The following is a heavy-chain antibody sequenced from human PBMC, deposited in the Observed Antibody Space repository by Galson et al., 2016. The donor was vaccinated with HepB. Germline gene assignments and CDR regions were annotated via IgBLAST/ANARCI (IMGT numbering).Heavy chain of an antibody. Sequence: SLRLSCAASGFTFVNYVMNWVRQAPGKGLEWVSLITSGDTTYYADAVKGRFTIFRDNSKNTLSLQMTRLRVKDTAVYFCARSDYFGSGDYEFWGQGSLVIVSS. CDR3: ARSDYFGSGDYEF. V-gene: IGHV3-23*01. J-gene: IGHJ4*02. CDR1: GFTFVNYV. D-gene: IGHD3-10*01. CDR2: ITSGDTT.